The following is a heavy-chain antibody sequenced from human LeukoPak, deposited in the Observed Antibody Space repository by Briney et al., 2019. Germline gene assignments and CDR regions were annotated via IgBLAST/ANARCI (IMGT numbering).Heavy chain of an antibody. CDR1: GFTFSSYA. CDR2: ISAIGRST. D-gene: IGHD3-22*01. J-gene: IGHJ4*01. V-gene: IGHV3-64*03. Sequence: GGSLRLSCSASGFTFSSYAMHWARQAPGKGLEYVSGISAIGRSTYYADSVKGRFTISRDNSKNTLYLQMSSLRTEDTAVYYCVKRLYYYDTSGPFDYWGQGTLVTVSS. CDR3: VKRLYYYDTSGPFDY.